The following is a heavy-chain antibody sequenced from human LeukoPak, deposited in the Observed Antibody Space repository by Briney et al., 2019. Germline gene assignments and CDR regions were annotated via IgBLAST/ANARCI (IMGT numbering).Heavy chain of an antibody. J-gene: IGHJ6*03. V-gene: IGHV4-34*01. CDR2: INHSGTT. CDR1: GASFSGYD. D-gene: IGHD6-19*01. CDR3: ARSLQWLVEDHYQYYMDV. Sequence: SETLSLTCAVFGASFSGYDWTWIRQPPGKGLEWIGEINHSGTTNYNPSLKSRLTISVDTSKSQFSLKLSSVTAADTAVYYCARSLQWLVEDHYQYYMDVWDKGTTVTVS.